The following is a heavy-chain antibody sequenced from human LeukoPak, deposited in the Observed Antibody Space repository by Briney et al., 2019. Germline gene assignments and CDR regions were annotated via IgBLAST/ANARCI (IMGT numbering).Heavy chain of an antibody. V-gene: IGHV4-34*01. Sequence: PSETLSLTCAVYDGSFSDYYWGWIRQPPGKGLEWIGEINHSGSTHYNPSLKSRVTISIDTSKNQFSLKLSSVTAADTAVYYCARLGGSYFPRFDYWGQGTLVTVSS. CDR3: ARLGGSYFPRFDY. D-gene: IGHD1-26*01. J-gene: IGHJ4*02. CDR1: DGSFSDYY. CDR2: INHSGST.